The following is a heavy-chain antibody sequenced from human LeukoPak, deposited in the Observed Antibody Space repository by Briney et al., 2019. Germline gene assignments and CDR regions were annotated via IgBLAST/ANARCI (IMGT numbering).Heavy chain of an antibody. CDR3: AKNGDRGAYCSGGSCYPYFYYYMDV. J-gene: IGHJ6*03. Sequence: GGSLRLSCAASGFTFSTYGIHWVRQAPGKGLEWVAFIRYDGSNKYYADSVKCRFTISRDNSKNTLYLQMNSLRAEDTAIYYCAKNGDRGAYCSGGSCYPYFYYYMDVWGKGTTVTISS. CDR2: IRYDGSNK. V-gene: IGHV3-30*02. CDR1: GFTFSTYG. D-gene: IGHD2-15*01.